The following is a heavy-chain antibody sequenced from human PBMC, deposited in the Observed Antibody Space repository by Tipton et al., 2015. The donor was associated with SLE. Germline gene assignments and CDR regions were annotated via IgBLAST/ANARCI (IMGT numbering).Heavy chain of an antibody. CDR2: IYYSGST. Sequence: GLVKPSETLSLSCTVSGGSISSSSYYWGWTRQPPGKGLEWIGSIYYSGSTYYNPSLKSRVTISVDTSKNQFSLKLSSVTAADTAVYYCARGYYYFDYWGQGTLVTVSS. V-gene: IGHV4-39*07. D-gene: IGHD3-10*01. CDR1: GGSISSSSYY. J-gene: IGHJ4*02. CDR3: ARGYYYFDY.